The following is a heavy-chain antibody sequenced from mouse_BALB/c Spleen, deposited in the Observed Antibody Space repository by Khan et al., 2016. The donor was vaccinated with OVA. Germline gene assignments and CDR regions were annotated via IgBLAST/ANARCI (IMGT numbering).Heavy chain of an antibody. CDR3: ARNYDYDEGLTY. V-gene: IGHV2-2*02. D-gene: IGHD2-4*01. CDR1: GFSLTNYG. CDR2: IWSGGST. J-gene: IGHJ3*01. Sequence: VQLQESGPGLVQPSQSLSITCTVSGFSLTNYGVHWVRQSPGKGLEWLGLIWSGGSTDYNAAFISRLSISKDNSKGQVFFKMNSLQANDTAIYYCARNYDYDEGLTYWGQGTLVTVSA.